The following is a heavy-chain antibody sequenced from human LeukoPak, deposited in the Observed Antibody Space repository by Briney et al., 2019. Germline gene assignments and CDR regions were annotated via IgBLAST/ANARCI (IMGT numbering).Heavy chain of an antibody. CDR1: GGSISSYY. D-gene: IGHD6-13*01. CDR3: ARGVYIAAAQYGY. CDR2: IYYSGTT. V-gene: IGHV4-59*01. J-gene: IGHJ4*02. Sequence: SETLSPTCTVSGGSISSYYWSRIRQPPGKGLEWIGYIYYSGTTIYNPSLKSRVTISVDTSKNQFSLKLSSVTAADTAVYYCARGVYIAAAQYGYWGQGTLVTVSS.